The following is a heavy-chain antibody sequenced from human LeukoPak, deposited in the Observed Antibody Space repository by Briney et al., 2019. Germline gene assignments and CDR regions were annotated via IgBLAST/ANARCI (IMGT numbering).Heavy chain of an antibody. Sequence: ASVKVSCKASGYTFTSYDINWVGQASGQGLEWMGWMNPNSGNTGYAHKFQGRVTMTRNTSISTAYMELSSLRSEDTAVYYCARGAEQQLVRHAPPSYGMDVWGQGVTVTVSS. CDR3: ARGAEQQLVRHAPPSYGMDV. V-gene: IGHV1-8*01. CDR1: GYTFTSYD. J-gene: IGHJ6*02. D-gene: IGHD6-13*01. CDR2: MNPNSGNT.